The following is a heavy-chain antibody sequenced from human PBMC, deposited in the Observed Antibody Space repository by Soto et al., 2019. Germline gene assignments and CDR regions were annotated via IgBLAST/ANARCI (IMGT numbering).Heavy chain of an antibody. V-gene: IGHV3-23*01. J-gene: IGHJ3*02. CDR1: RFTFNTYA. CDR2: ISGSGFST. CDR3: ATFTFGRPFDT. Sequence: XGSLRLSCAASRFTFNTYAMSWVRQAPGQGLEWVSAISGSGFSTYYADSVKGRFSISSDSSKNTLFLQMNSLRADDTAVYFCATFTFGRPFDTWGQGTMVTVSS. D-gene: IGHD3-16*01.